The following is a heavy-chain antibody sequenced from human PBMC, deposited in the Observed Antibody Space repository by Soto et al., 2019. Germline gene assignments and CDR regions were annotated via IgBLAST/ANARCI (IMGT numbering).Heavy chain of an antibody. CDR1: GGSISSGDYY. D-gene: IGHD2-2*02. CDR2: IYYSGST. V-gene: IGHV4-30-4*01. Sequence: SETLSLTCAVSGGSISSGDYYGNWIRQPPGKGLEWIGYIYYSGSTYYNPSLKSRVTISVDTSENQFSLKLSSVTAADTAVYYCAAQGPAAILVSWFDPWGQGTLVTVSS. J-gene: IGHJ5*02. CDR3: AAQGPAAILVSWFDP.